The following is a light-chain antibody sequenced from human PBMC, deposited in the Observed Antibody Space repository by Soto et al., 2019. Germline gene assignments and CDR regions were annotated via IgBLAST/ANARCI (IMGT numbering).Light chain of an antibody. V-gene: IGLV2-14*01. CDR1: RSDVGGYNY. J-gene: IGLJ2*01. CDR3: SSYTSSSTVV. Sequence: QSALTQPASVSGSPGQSITISCTGTRSDVGGYNYVSWYQQHPGKAPKLMIYDVSNRPSGVSNRFSGSKSGNTASLTISGLQAEDEADYYCSSYTSSSTVVFGGRTKVTVL. CDR2: DVS.